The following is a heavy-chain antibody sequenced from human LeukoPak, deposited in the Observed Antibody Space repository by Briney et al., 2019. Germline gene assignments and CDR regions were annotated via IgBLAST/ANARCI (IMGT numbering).Heavy chain of an antibody. Sequence: PGGSLRLSCAASGFTFSSYSMNWVRQAPGKGLEWVSSISSSSSYIYYADSVKGLFTISRDNAKNSLYLQMNSLRAEDTAVYYCARKQQQLGTGCDYWGQGTLVTVSS. J-gene: IGHJ4*02. V-gene: IGHV3-21*01. CDR1: GFTFSSYS. D-gene: IGHD6-13*01. CDR3: ARKQQQLGTGCDY. CDR2: ISSSSSYI.